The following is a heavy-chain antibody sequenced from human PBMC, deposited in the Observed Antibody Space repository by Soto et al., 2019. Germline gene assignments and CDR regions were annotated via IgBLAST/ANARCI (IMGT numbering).Heavy chain of an antibody. D-gene: IGHD5-18*01. CDR3: ARGGYSYGHDAFDI. J-gene: IGHJ3*02. V-gene: IGHV3-30-3*01. CDR1: GFTFSSYA. Sequence: GGSLRLSCTASGFTFSSYAMHWVRQAPGKGLEWVAVISYDGSNKYYADSVKGRFTISRNNSKNTLYLQMNSLRAEDTAVYYCARGGYSYGHDAFDIWGQGTMVTV. CDR2: ISYDGSNK.